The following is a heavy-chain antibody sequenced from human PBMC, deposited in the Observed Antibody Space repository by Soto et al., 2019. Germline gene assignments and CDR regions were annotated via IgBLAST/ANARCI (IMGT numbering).Heavy chain of an antibody. Sequence: PGGSLRLSCAASGFTFSSYDMHWVRQATGKGLEWVSAIGTAGDTYYPGSVKGRFTISRENAKNSLYLQMNSLRAGDTAVYYCARGYCSSTSCYGSGMDVWGQGTTVTVSS. V-gene: IGHV3-13*04. CDR2: IGTAGDT. J-gene: IGHJ6*02. D-gene: IGHD2-2*01. CDR3: ARGYCSSTSCYGSGMDV. CDR1: GFTFSSYD.